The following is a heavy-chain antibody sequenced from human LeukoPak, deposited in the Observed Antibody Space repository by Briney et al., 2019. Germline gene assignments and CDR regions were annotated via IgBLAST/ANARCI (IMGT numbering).Heavy chain of an antibody. CDR3: ARDSDDSSGYYVGSPIDY. CDR2: ISSSSSYI. D-gene: IGHD3-22*01. V-gene: IGHV3-21*01. Sequence: PGGSLRLSCAASGFTFSSYSMNWVRQAPGKGLEWVSSISSSSSYIYYADSVKGRFTISRDNAKNSLYLQMNSLRAEDTAVYYCARDSDDSSGYYVGSPIDYWGQGTLVTVSS. CDR1: GFTFSSYS. J-gene: IGHJ4*02.